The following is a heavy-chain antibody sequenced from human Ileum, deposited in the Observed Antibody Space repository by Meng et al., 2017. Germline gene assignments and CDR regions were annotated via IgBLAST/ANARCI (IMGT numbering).Heavy chain of an antibody. Sequence: GGSLRLSCAGSGFSFSDPFSGAWMNWVRQAPGKGLEWVANIKPDGSEVDYVDSVKGRFSISRDNAKNSLYLQMNSLRAEDTAIYYCATRPPEYNYYGVFDYWGQGSLVTGAS. J-gene: IGHJ4*02. D-gene: IGHD1-20*01. CDR2: IKPDGSEV. V-gene: IGHV3-7*01. CDR3: ATRPPEYNYYGVFDY. CDR1: GFSFSDPFSGAW.